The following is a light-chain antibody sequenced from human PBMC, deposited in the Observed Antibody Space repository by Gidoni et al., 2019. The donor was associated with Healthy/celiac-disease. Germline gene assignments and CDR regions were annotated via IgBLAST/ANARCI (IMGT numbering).Light chain of an antibody. CDR2: DAS. CDR1: QDSSNY. CDR3: QQYDTT. V-gene: IGKV1-33*01. J-gene: IGKJ5*01. Sequence: DIQMTQSPSSLSASVGDRVTITCQASQDSSNYLNWYQQKPGKAPKLLIYDASNLETGVPSRFSGSGSGTDFTFTISSLQPEDIATYYCQQYDTTCGQGTRLEIK.